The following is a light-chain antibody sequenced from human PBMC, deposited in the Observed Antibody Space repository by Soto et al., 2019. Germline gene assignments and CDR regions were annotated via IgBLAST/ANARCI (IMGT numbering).Light chain of an antibody. J-gene: IGLJ3*02. CDR1: SSNIGAGFD. Sequence: QSVLTQPPSVSGAPGQRVTIACTGSSSNIGAGFDVPWYHQLPGKAPKLLIYGNTNRPSGVPDRFSVSTSGTSASLAITGLQADDEADYYCQSYDRSISAWMFGGGTKLTVL. CDR2: GNT. CDR3: QSYDRSISAWM. V-gene: IGLV1-40*01.